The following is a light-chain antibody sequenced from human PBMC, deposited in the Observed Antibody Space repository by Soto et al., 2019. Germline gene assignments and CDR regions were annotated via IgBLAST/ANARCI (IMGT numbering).Light chain of an antibody. Sequence: EIVLTQSPATLSLSPGERATLSCRASQSVSSYFAWYQQKPGQAPRLLIYDASNRATGILARFSGSGSGTDFTLTISSLEPEDLAVYYCQQRSNWPRFTFGPGTKVDIK. J-gene: IGKJ3*01. CDR3: QQRSNWPRFT. CDR2: DAS. CDR1: QSVSSY. V-gene: IGKV3-11*01.